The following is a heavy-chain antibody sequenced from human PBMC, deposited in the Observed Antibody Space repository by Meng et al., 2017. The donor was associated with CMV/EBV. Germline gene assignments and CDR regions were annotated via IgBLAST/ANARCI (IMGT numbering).Heavy chain of an antibody. Sequence: SDTLSLTCTVSGGSVSRGSYDWSWIRQPPGKGLEWIGYSYYSGSTNYIPSLKSRVTISVDTSKDQFSLQLSSVTAADTAVYYCARATTREDVGSGYYRSYFDYWGQGTLVTVSS. J-gene: IGHJ4*02. V-gene: IGHV4-61*01. CDR2: SYYSGST. CDR1: GGSVSRGSYD. D-gene: IGHD3-3*01. CDR3: ARATTREDVGSGYYRSYFDY.